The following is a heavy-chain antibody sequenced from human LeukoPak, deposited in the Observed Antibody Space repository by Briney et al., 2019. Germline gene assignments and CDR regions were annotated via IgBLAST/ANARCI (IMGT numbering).Heavy chain of an antibody. CDR3: AIYGDYSSGWYASPDYYYYVMDV. V-gene: IGHV1-18*01. J-gene: IGHJ6*02. D-gene: IGHD6-19*01. Sequence: ASVTVSCKASGYTFTSYGISWVRQAPGQGLEWMGWISAYNGNTNYAQTLQGRVTITTDTSTSTAYMELRSLRSDDTAVYYCAIYGDYSSGWYASPDYYYYVMDVWGQGTTVTVSS. CDR1: GYTFTSYG. CDR2: ISAYNGNT.